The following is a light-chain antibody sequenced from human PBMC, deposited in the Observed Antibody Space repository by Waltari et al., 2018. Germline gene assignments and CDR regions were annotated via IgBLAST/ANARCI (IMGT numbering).Light chain of an antibody. Sequence: QSVLTQPPSASGTPGQRVIISCSGSSSNVGSNVVNWYHPLPGTAPKLPIFHDVDRPSGVPDRFSGSRSATSASLAISGLQSDDESTYYCASWDDRLDAYVFGTGTRVTVL. J-gene: IGLJ1*01. V-gene: IGLV1-44*01. CDR2: HDV. CDR3: ASWDDRLDAYV. CDR1: SSNVGSNV.